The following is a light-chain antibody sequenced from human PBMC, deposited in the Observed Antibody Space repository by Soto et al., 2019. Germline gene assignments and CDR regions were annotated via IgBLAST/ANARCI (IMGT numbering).Light chain of an antibody. CDR1: SRDVGGYNY. V-gene: IGLV2-14*01. CDR2: EVS. CDR3: SSYTSSSTLV. Sequence: QSVLTQPPSASGSPGQSVTISCTGTSRDVGGYNYVSWYQQHPGKAPKLMIYEVSNRPSGVSNRFSGSKSGNTASLTISGLQAEDEADYYCSSYTSSSTLVFGGGTQLTVL. J-gene: IGLJ2*01.